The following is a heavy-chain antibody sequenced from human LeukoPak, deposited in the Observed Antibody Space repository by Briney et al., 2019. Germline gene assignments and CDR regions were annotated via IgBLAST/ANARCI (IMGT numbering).Heavy chain of an antibody. CDR2: ISGSGGST. D-gene: IGHD2-21*01. Sequence: PGGSLRLSCAASGFTFSSYSMNWVRQAPGKGLEWVSAISGSGGSTYYADSVKGRFTISRDNSRNTLYLQMNSLRAEDTAVYYCVKDCCGGDPYNWFDPWGQGTLVTVSS. CDR3: VKDCCGGDPYNWFDP. CDR1: GFTFSSYS. V-gene: IGHV3-23*01. J-gene: IGHJ5*02.